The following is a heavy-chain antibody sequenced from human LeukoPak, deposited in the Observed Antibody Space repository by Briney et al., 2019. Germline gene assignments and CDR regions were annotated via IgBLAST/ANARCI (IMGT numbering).Heavy chain of an antibody. CDR2: ISGSGGST. CDR3: AKDTSSAWYFFDY. D-gene: IGHD6-19*01. Sequence: GGSLRLSCAASGFTFSSYAMSWVRQAPGKGLEWVSAISGSGGSTYYADSVKGRFTISRDNSKNTLYLQMNSLRPEDTAVYFCAKDTSSAWYFFDYWGQGTLVTVSS. V-gene: IGHV3-23*01. CDR1: GFTFSSYA. J-gene: IGHJ4*02.